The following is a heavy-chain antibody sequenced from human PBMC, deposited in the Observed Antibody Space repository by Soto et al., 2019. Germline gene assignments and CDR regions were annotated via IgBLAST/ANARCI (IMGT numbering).Heavy chain of an antibody. D-gene: IGHD2-15*01. V-gene: IGHV4-31*03. CDR3: ARESCSGGSCFEGFDP. J-gene: IGHJ5*02. Sequence: PSETLSLTCTVSGGSISSGGYYWSWIRQHPGKGLEWIGYIYYSGSTYYNPSLKSRVTISVDTSKNQFSLKLSSVTAADTAVYYCARESCSGGSCFEGFDPWGQGTLVTVSS. CDR1: GGSISSGGYY. CDR2: IYYSGST.